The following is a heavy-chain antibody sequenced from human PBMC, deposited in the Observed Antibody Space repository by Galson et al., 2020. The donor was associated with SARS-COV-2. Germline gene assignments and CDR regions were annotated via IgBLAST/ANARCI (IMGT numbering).Heavy chain of an antibody. CDR3: AMQRNDAFDI. CDR2: INPNSGDT. Sequence: ASVKVSCKASGYTFTGYYMHWVRQAPGQGLEWMGWINPNSGDTKSAQNFQGRVTMTRDTSISTAYMELSGLRSDDTALYYYAMQRNDAFDIWGQGTMVTVSS. V-gene: IGHV1-2*02. CDR1: GYTFTGYY. J-gene: IGHJ3*02. D-gene: IGHD6-25*01.